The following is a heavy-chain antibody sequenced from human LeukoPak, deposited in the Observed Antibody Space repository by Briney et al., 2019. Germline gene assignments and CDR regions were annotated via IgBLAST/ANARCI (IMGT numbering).Heavy chain of an antibody. J-gene: IGHJ4*02. CDR1: GFTFSSHA. D-gene: IGHD2-15*01. CDR2: ISGSGGST. Sequence: GGSLRLSCAASGFTFSSHAMTWVRQVPGKGLEWVSAISGSGGSTYYADSVKGRFTISRDNSKNTLYLQMDSLRAEDTAVYYCGCSVGGYTRFDFWGQGTLVTVSP. V-gene: IGHV3-23*01. CDR3: GCSVGGYTRFDF.